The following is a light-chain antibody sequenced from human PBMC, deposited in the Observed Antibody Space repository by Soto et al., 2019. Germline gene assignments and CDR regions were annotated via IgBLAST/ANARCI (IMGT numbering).Light chain of an antibody. V-gene: IGKV3-20*01. J-gene: IGKJ1*01. CDR1: QSVSNNY. CDR3: QQYGSSGT. CDR2: GAS. Sequence: EFVMTQDPVTLSLSTGKSATLSCRASQSVSNNYLAWYQQKPGQAPRLLIYGASNRATGIPDRFSGSGSGTDFTLTISRLEPEDFAVYYCQQYGSSGTFGQGTKV.